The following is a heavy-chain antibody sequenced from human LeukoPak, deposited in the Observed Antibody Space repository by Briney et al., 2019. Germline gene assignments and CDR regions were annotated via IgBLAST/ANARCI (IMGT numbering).Heavy chain of an antibody. J-gene: IGHJ4*02. Sequence: GGSLRLSCAASGFTFSSHAMSWVRQAPGKGLEWVSAISGSGGSTYYADSVKGRFTISRDNSRDTLYLQMNSLRAEDTAVYYCAKGHYDYVWGSYYFDYWGQGTLVTVSS. CDR2: ISGSGGST. D-gene: IGHD3-16*01. CDR1: GFTFSSHA. V-gene: IGHV3-23*01. CDR3: AKGHYDYVWGSYYFDY.